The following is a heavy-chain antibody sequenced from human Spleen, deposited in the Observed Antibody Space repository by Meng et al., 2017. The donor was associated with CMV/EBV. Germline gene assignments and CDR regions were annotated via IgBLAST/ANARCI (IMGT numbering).Heavy chain of an antibody. CDR3: ARYSGWYGVDY. CDR1: GGSVRSGSYY. D-gene: IGHD6-19*01. J-gene: IGHJ4*02. Sequence: CTVSGGSVRSGSYYWSWIRQPPGKGLEWIGYIYYSGSTNYNPSLKSRVTISVDTSKNQFSLKLSSVTAADTAVYYCARYSGWYGVDYWGQGTLVTVSS. V-gene: IGHV4-61*01. CDR2: IYYSGST.